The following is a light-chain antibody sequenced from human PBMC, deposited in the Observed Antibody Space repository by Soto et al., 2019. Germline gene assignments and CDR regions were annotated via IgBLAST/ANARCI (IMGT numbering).Light chain of an antibody. CDR2: AVT. CDR3: SSYTSSSTL. CDR1: SSDVGGYNY. V-gene: IGLV2-14*03. J-gene: IGLJ1*01. Sequence: QSVLTQPASVSGSPGQSSTISCTGTSSDVGGYNYVSWYQQHPGKAPKLMIYAVTDRPSGVSSRFSGSKSGNTAPLTISGLQAEEEADYYCSSYTSSSTLFGTGTKVTVL.